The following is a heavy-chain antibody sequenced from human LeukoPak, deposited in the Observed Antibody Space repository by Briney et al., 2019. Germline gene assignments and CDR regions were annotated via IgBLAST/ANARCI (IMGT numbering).Heavy chain of an antibody. V-gene: IGHV7-4-1*02. CDR2: INTNTGNP. CDR3: ARDQEYQLPAPTGWFDP. D-gene: IGHD2-2*01. J-gene: IGHJ5*02. Sequence: ASVKVSCKASGYTFTSYAMNWVRQAPGQGLEWMGWINTNTGNPTYAQGFTGRFVFSLDTSVSTAYLQISSLKAEDTAVYYCARDQEYQLPAPTGWFDPWGQGTLVTVSS. CDR1: GYTFTSYA.